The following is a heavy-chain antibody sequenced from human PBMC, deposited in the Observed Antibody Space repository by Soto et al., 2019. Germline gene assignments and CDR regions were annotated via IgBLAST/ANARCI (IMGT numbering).Heavy chain of an antibody. CDR1: GFTFSDHY. Sequence: GGSLRLSCAASGFTFSDHYMDWVRQAPGKGLEWVGRTRNKANSYTTEYAPSVKGRFTISRDVSKNSLYLHMNSLQTEDTAVYYCARASSVATDYWGQGTLVTVSS. CDR3: ARASSVATDY. J-gene: IGHJ4*02. V-gene: IGHV3-72*01. CDR2: TRNKANSYTT. D-gene: IGHD5-12*01.